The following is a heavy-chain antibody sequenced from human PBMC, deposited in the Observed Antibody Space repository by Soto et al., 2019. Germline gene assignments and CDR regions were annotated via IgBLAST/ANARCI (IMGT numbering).Heavy chain of an antibody. Sequence: QIQLQQSGPGLVRPSQTLSLTCAISGDSVSSNSAAWNWIRQSPSRGLEWLGRTYYRSRWYNDYAVSVRSRITVNADTSKNQFSLHLNSMTPEDTAVYYCAGTSSLQWYNMDVWDKGTTVTVSS. CDR3: AGTSSLQWYNMDV. CDR2: TYYRSRWYN. CDR1: GDSVSSNSAA. D-gene: IGHD1-7*01. V-gene: IGHV6-1*01. J-gene: IGHJ6*03.